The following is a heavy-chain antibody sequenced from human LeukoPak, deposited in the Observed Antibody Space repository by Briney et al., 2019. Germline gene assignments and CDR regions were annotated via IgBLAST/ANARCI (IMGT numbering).Heavy chain of an antibody. Sequence: PSETLSLTCAVYDGSFSGYYWSWIRQPPGKGLEWIGEINHSGSTNYNPSLKSRVTMSVDTSKNQFSLKLSSVTAADTAVYYCARDTYYDILTGYHDAFDIWGQGTMVTVSS. CDR1: DGSFSGYY. D-gene: IGHD3-9*01. J-gene: IGHJ3*02. V-gene: IGHV4-34*01. CDR3: ARDTYYDILTGYHDAFDI. CDR2: INHSGST.